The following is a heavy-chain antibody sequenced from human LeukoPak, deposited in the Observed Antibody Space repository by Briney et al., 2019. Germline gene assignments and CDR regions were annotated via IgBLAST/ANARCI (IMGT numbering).Heavy chain of an antibody. CDR1: GFTFSSYA. CDR3: AKVMYYYDSSGYPYFDC. J-gene: IGHJ4*02. D-gene: IGHD3-22*01. CDR2: ISGSGGST. V-gene: IGHV3-23*01. Sequence: GGSLRLSCAASGFTFSSYAMSWVRQAPGKGLERVSGISGSGGSTYYADSVKGRFTISRDNSKNTLYLQMNSLRAEDTAVYYCAKVMYYYDSSGYPYFDCWGQGTLVTVSS.